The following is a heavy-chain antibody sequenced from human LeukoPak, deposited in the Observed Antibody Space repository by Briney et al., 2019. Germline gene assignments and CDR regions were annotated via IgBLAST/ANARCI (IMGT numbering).Heavy chain of an antibody. CDR1: GFSFSSYA. V-gene: IGHV3-64D*09. D-gene: IGHD2-15*01. Sequence: PGGSLRLSCSASGFSFSSYAMHWVRQAPGKGLEYVSVISNNGGSTYYADSVKGRFTISRDNSKNTLYLQMSSLRSADTAVYYCVQGGNGGTYFDYWGQGTLVTVSS. CDR3: VQGGNGGTYFDY. J-gene: IGHJ4*02. CDR2: ISNNGGST.